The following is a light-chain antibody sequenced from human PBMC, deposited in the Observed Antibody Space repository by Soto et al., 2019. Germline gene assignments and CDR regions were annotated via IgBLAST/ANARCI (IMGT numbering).Light chain of an antibody. CDR2: DAS. V-gene: IGKV1D-13*01. CDR1: QGISSA. Sequence: AIQLTQSPSSLSASVGDRVTITCRASQGISSALAWYQQKPGKAPKLLIYDASSLESGVPSRFSGSGSRTDFTLTISSLQPEDFATYYCQQFNNYPHTFGQGTRLEIK. CDR3: QQFNNYPHT. J-gene: IGKJ5*01.